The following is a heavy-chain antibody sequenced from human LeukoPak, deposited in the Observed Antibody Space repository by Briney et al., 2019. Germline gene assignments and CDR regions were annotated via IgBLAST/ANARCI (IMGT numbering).Heavy chain of an antibody. Sequence: GGSLRLSCAASGFRVSIKYMSWVRQAPGKGLEWVSVIYSGGDTYYADSVKGRFTSSRDNSKNTLYPQMSSLRAEDTAVYYCAAAEGNYYFDYWGQGTLVTVSS. CDR1: GFRVSIKY. CDR3: AAAEGNYYFDY. J-gene: IGHJ4*02. CDR2: IYSGGDT. D-gene: IGHD1-7*01. V-gene: IGHV3-53*01.